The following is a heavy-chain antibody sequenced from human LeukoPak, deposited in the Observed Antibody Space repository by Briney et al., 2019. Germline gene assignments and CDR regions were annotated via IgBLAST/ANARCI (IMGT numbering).Heavy chain of an antibody. CDR2: INPSGGST. CDR3: ARGQDYYYGMDV. CDR1: GFTFSSYG. J-gene: IGHJ6*02. V-gene: IGHV1-46*01. Sequence: PGRSLRLSCAASGFTFSSYGMHWVRQAPGQGLEWMGIINPSGGSTSYAQNFQGRVTMTRDTSTSTVYTELSSLRSEDTAVYYCARGQDYYYGMDVWGQGTTVTVSS.